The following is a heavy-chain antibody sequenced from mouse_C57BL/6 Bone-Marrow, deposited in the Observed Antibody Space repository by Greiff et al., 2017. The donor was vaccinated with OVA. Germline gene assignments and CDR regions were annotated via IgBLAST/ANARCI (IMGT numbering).Heavy chain of an antibody. V-gene: IGHV1-55*01. CDR3: ARSYGSSLYAMDY. Sequence: QVQLQQPGAELVKPGASVKMSCKASGYTFTSYWITWVKQRPGQGLEWIGDIYPGSGSTTYNEKFKSKATLTVDTSSSTAYMQLSSLTSEDSAVYYCARSYGSSLYAMDYWGQGTSVTVSS. CDR2: IYPGSGST. D-gene: IGHD1-1*01. CDR1: GYTFTSYW. J-gene: IGHJ4*01.